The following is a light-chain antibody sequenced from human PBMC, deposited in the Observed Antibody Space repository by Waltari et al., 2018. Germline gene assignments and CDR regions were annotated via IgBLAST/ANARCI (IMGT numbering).Light chain of an antibody. V-gene: IGLV8-61*01. CDR1: SGSVSSTPH. Sequence: QTVVTQEPSLSVSPGGTVPLTCVLSSGSVSSTPHVSRYQQRPGQTPRTLVYKTNIRSSGVPDRFSGSSLGNKAALIITGAQADDECDYYCLVYMGSGIWVFGGGTKLTVL. J-gene: IGLJ3*02. CDR3: LVYMGSGIWV. CDR2: KTN.